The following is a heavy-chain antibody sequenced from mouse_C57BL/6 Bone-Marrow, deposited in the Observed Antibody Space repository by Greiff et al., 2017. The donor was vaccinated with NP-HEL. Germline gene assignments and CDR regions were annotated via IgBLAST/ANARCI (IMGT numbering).Heavy chain of an antibody. V-gene: IGHV3-6*01. J-gene: IGHJ3*01. CDR1: GYSITSGYY. Sequence: ESGPGLVKPSQSLSLTCSVTGYSITSGYYWNWIRQFPGNKLEWMGYISYDGSNNYNPSLKNRISITRDTSKNQFFLKLNSVTTEDTATYYCARERNYGSFAYWGQGTLVTVSA. CDR3: ARERNYGSFAY. D-gene: IGHD1-1*02. CDR2: ISYDGSN.